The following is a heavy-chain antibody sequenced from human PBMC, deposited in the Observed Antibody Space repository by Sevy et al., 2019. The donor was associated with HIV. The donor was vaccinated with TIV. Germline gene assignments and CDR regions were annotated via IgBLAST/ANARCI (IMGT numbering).Heavy chain of an antibody. CDR1: GYTFTSYG. J-gene: IGHJ1*01. Sequence: ASVKVSCKASGYTFTSYGISWVRQAPGQGLEWMGWISAYNGNTNYAQTLQGRVTMTTDTSTSTAYMELRSLRSDDTAVYYCARDSSSWNAEYFQHWGQGTLVTVSS. V-gene: IGHV1-18*01. CDR3: ARDSSSWNAEYFQH. D-gene: IGHD6-13*01. CDR2: ISAYNGNT.